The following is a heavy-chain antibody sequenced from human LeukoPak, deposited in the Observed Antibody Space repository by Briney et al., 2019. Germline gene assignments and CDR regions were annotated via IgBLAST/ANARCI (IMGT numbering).Heavy chain of an antibody. CDR2: INHSGST. V-gene: IGHV4-34*01. CDR3: ARRYYYDSSGYYEYYFDY. J-gene: IGHJ4*02. Sequence: SETLSLTCAVYGGSFSGYYWSWIRQPPGKGLEWIGEINHSGSTNYNPSLKSRVTISVDTSKNQFSLKLSSVTAEDTAVYYCARRYYYDSSGYYEYYFDYWGQGTLVTVSS. CDR1: GGSFSGYY. D-gene: IGHD3-22*01.